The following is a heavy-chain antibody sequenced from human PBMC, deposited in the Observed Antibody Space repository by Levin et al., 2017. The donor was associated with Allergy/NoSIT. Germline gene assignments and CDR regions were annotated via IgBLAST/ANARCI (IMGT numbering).Heavy chain of an antibody. D-gene: IGHD5-18*01. V-gene: IGHV5-51*01. Sequence: GESLKISCKGSGYSFTSYWIGWVRQMPGKGLEWMGTIYPGDSDTRYSPSFQGQVTISADKSISTAFLQWSSLKASDIAMYYCARLSRGDVNAAMFTEAYYFDYWGQGTLVTVSS. CDR2: IYPGDSDT. CDR3: ARLSRGDVNAAMFTEAYYFDY. CDR1: GYSFTSYW. J-gene: IGHJ4*02.